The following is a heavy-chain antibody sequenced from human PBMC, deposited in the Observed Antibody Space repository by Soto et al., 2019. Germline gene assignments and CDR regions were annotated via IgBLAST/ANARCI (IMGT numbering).Heavy chain of an antibody. V-gene: IGHV3-53*01. CDR3: ARGDDWAALDY. Sequence: AGGSLRLSCAASGFTVSSNYMSWVRQAPGKGLEWVSVIYSGGSTYYADSVKGRFTISRDNSKNTLYLQMNSLRAEDTAVYYCARGDDWAALDYWGQGTLVTVSS. J-gene: IGHJ4*02. D-gene: IGHD6-6*01. CDR2: IYSGGST. CDR1: GFTVSSNY.